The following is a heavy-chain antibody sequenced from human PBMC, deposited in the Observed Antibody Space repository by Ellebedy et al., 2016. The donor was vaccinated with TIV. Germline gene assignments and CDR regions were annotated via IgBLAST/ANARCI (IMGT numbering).Heavy chain of an antibody. J-gene: IGHJ4*02. D-gene: IGHD3-10*01. CDR1: GYSFTSYW. CDR2: IYPGDSDT. CDR3: ASQGKRITMVRAINY. V-gene: IGHV5-51*01. Sequence: GESLKISXKGSGYSFTSYWIGWVRQMPGKGLEWMGIIYPGDSDTRYSPSFQGQVTISADKSISTAYLQWSSLKASDTAMYYCASQGKRITMVRAINYWGQGTLVTVSS.